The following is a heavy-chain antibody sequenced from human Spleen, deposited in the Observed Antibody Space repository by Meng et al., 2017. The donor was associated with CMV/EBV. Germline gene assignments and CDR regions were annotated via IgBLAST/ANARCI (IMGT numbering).Heavy chain of an antibody. V-gene: IGHV3-48*04. CDR3: ARGTISGVGLDALDI. CDR1: GFTLSSYS. Sequence: GESLKISCAASGFTLSSYSMNWVRQAPGKGLEWVSYISGSGSTIYYADSVKGRFTISRDNAKNSLYLQMKSLRAEETALYHCARGTISGVGLDALDIWGQGTMVTVSS. D-gene: IGHD3-3*01. J-gene: IGHJ3*02. CDR2: ISGSGSTI.